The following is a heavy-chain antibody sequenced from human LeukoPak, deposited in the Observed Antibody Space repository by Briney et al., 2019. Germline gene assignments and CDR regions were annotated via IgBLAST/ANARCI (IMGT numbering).Heavy chain of an antibody. J-gene: IGHJ4*02. CDR2: MNQDGSEK. Sequence: GGSLRLSCAASGFAFSSYWMSWVRQAPGKGLEWVANMNQDGSEKYYVDSVKGRFTISRDNAKNSLYLQMNSLRVEDTAVYYCAWYGSSWDLDYWGQGTLVTVSS. CDR3: AWYGSSWDLDY. D-gene: IGHD6-13*01. CDR1: GFAFSSYW. V-gene: IGHV3-7*05.